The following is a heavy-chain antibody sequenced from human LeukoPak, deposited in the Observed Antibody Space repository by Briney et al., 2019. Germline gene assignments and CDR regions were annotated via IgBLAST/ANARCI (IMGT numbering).Heavy chain of an antibody. V-gene: IGHV5-10-1*01. Sequence: GESLRISCKGSAYSFTNYWISWVRPMPGKGLEWMGRIDPGDSQTNYSPSFQGHVTISADKSISTAYLQWSSLKASDTAMYYCARHSSVLNSFDPWGQGTLVTVSS. J-gene: IGHJ5*02. CDR3: ARHSSVLNSFDP. CDR1: AYSFTNYW. CDR2: IDPGDSQT. D-gene: IGHD3-22*01.